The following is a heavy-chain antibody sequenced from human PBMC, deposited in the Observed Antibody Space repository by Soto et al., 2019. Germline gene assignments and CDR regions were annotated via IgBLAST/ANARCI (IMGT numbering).Heavy chain of an antibody. Sequence: EVQLVESGGGLVQPGGSLRLSCAASGFTFSSYWMSWVRQAPGKGLEWVANIKQDGSEKNYVDSVKGRFTISRDNATNSRFLQMNSLRAEDKAVYYCTRDGATVTIRLGGDDYWGQGTLVTVSS. CDR3: TRDGATVTIRLGGDDY. CDR1: GFTFSSYW. V-gene: IGHV3-7*04. J-gene: IGHJ4*02. D-gene: IGHD4-17*01. CDR2: IKQDGSEK.